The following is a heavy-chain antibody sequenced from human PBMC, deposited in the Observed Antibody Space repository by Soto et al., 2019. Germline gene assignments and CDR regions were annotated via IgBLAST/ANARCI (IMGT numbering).Heavy chain of an antibody. D-gene: IGHD6-6*01. CDR2: IKSNTDGGTT. J-gene: IGHJ4*02. V-gene: IGHV3-15*01. CDR3: TTGRFSSSLYFDS. Sequence: EVQLVESGGGLVKPGGTLRVSCAASGITFSNVWMTWVRQAPGKGLEWVGRIKSNTDGGTTDYGAPVRGRITISRDDSQITLYLQMNSLTTEDTAVYYCTTGRFSSSLYFDSWGQGTLVTVSS. CDR1: GITFSNVW.